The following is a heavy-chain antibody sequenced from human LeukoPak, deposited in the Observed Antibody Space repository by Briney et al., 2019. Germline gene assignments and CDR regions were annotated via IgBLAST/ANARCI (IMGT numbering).Heavy chain of an antibody. CDR2: ISAYNGNT. D-gene: IGHD5-24*01. V-gene: IGHV1-18*01. CDR1: GYTFTSYG. CDR3: ARVDQRRWLQFYFDY. Sequence: GASVKVSCKASGYTFTSYGISWVRQAPGQGLEWMGWISAYNGNTNYAQKFQGRVTITADESTSTAYMELSSLRSEDTAVYYCARVDQRRWLQFYFDYWGQGTLVTVSS. J-gene: IGHJ4*02.